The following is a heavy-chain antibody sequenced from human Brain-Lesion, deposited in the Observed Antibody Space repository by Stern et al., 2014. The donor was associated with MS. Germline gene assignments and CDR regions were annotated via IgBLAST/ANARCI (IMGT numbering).Heavy chain of an antibody. V-gene: IGHV5-51*03. CDR2: IFPRDSNT. J-gene: IGHJ4*02. CDR3: ASSPATPSGYDRFDY. CDR1: GYLFDDYW. D-gene: IGHD5-12*01. Sequence: VQLMQSGAEVKKPGESLKISCEASGYLFDDYWIGWVRQMSGRGLELVAIIFPRDSNTRYSPYVQGQVTISADKSISTAYLTWSSLKASDTAMYYWASSPATPSGYDRFDYWGQGALVTVSS.